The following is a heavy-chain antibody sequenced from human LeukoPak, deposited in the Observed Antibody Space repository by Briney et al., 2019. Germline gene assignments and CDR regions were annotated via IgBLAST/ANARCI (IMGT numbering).Heavy chain of an antibody. V-gene: IGHV4-39*01. CDR2: IYYSGST. Sequence: GXIRQXXXXGLEXIGSIYYSGSTYYNPSLKSRVTISVDTSKNQFSLKLSSVTAADTAVYYCARHIEYQLLPTSDFDYWGQGTLVTVSS. CDR3: ARHIEYQLLPTSDFDY. D-gene: IGHD2-2*01. J-gene: IGHJ4*02.